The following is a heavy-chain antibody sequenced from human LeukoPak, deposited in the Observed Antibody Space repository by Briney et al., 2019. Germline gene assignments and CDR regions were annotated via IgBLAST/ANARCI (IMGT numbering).Heavy chain of an antibody. CDR2: ISHNGNVN. Sequence: GGPLRLSCAASGFTFSSYWMNWARQAPGKGLEWVASISHNGNVNYYVDSVKGRFTISRDNAKNSLYLQMSNLRAEDTAVYFCARGGGLDVWGQGATVTVSS. J-gene: IGHJ6*02. CDR3: ARGGGLDV. CDR1: GFTFSSYW. D-gene: IGHD3-16*01. V-gene: IGHV3-7*03.